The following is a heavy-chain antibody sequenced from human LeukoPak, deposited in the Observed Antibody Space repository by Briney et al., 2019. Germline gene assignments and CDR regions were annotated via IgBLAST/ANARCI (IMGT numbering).Heavy chain of an antibody. D-gene: IGHD6-19*01. CDR2: VSGSSGST. CDR3: AKAEFGAVFLVGY. V-gene: IGHV3-23*01. Sequence: PGGSLRPSCAASGFTFSSYAMSWVRQAPGKGLQWVSTVSGSSGSTYYADSVKGRFSISRDNSKNTLYLQMNSLRADDTALYYCAKAEFGAVFLVGYWGQGTLVTVSS. CDR1: GFTFSSYA. J-gene: IGHJ4*02.